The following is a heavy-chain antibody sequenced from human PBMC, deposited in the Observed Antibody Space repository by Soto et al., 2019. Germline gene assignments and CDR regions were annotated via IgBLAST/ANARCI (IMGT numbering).Heavy chain of an antibody. Sequence: ASVKVSCKASGYTFTSYGISWVRQAPGQGLEWMGWISAYNGNTNYAQKLQGRVTMTTDTSTSTAYMELRSLRSDYTAVYYCARENIVVVPAAMGNWFDPWGQGTLVTVSS. CDR3: ARENIVVVPAAMGNWFDP. J-gene: IGHJ5*02. CDR2: ISAYNGNT. D-gene: IGHD2-2*01. CDR1: GYTFTSYG. V-gene: IGHV1-18*04.